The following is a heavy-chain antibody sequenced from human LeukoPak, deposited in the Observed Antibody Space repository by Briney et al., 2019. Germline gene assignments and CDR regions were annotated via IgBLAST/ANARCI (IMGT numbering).Heavy chain of an antibody. D-gene: IGHD3-10*01. CDR1: GFTVSSNY. CDR3: ASLITMVRGVIRAYFDY. V-gene: IGHV3-53*01. J-gene: IGHJ4*02. Sequence: PGGSLRLSCAASGFTVSSNYMSWGRQAPGKGLEWVSVIYSGGSTYYADSVKGRFTISRDNSKNTLYLQMNSLRAEDTAVYYCASLITMVRGVIRAYFDYWGQGTPVTVSS. CDR2: IYSGGST.